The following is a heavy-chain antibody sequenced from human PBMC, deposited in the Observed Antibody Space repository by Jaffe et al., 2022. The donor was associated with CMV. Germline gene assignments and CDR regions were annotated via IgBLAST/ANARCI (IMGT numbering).Heavy chain of an antibody. CDR2: ISSSSSYI. CDR1: GFTFSSYS. Sequence: EVQLVESGGGLVKPGGSLRLSCAASGFTFSSYSMNWVRQAPGKGLEWVSSISSSSSYIYYADSVKGRFTISRDNAKNSLYLQMNSLRAEDTAVYYCARDHRGVVVNPGFDYWGQGTLVTVSS. J-gene: IGHJ4*02. CDR3: ARDHRGVVVNPGFDY. V-gene: IGHV3-21*01. D-gene: IGHD2-2*01.